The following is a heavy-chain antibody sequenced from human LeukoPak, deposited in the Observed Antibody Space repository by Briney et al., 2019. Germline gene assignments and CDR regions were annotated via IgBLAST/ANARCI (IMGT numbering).Heavy chain of an antibody. J-gene: IGHJ6*02. CDR3: TRDLMDYDLSTGLHHYYMDV. V-gene: IGHV3-74*01. CDR2: INGDGGNI. D-gene: IGHD3-9*01. Sequence: GGSLRLSCVASGFTFSSYWMQWVRQDPRKGLVWVSRINGDGGNIDYADSVRGRFTISRDNAKNTLYLQMNTLRVEDTAVYYCTRDLMDYDLSTGLHHYYMDVWGQGTTVTVSS. CDR1: GFTFSSYW.